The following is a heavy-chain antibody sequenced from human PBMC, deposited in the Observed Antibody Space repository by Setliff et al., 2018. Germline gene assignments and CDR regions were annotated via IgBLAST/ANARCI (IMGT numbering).Heavy chain of an antibody. J-gene: IGHJ4*02. D-gene: IGHD3-22*01. CDR3: ARINFYVSSGYYYAPDF. CDR2: INNYSFKT. Sequence: GASVKVSCKASGYTFNNYGIIWVRQAPGQGLEWMGWINNYSFKTTYPQKFLDRVTVTTDTSATTAYMELKNLRSDDTAVYYCARINFYVSSGYYYAPDFWGQGTLVTVSS. V-gene: IGHV1-18*01. CDR1: GYTFNNYG.